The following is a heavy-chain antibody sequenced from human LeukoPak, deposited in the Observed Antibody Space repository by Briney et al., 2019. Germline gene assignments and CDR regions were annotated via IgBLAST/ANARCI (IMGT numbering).Heavy chain of an antibody. CDR3: AKQGKAAAGTEGVFDY. V-gene: IGHV3-23*01. Sequence: PGGSLRLSCAASGITFSTYAMNWVRQAPGKGLEWVSGISGHGGSTYYADSVKGRFTISRDNSKNTLYLQMDSLRAEDTAVYYCAKQGKAAAGTEGVFDYWGQGTLVTVSS. J-gene: IGHJ4*02. CDR2: ISGHGGST. CDR1: GITFSTYA. D-gene: IGHD6-13*01.